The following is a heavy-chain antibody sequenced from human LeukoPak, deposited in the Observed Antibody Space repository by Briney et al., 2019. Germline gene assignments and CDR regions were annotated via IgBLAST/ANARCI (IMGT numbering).Heavy chain of an antibody. CDR3: AKGGAAMTDAPHGDVVTTTLDGFDI. D-gene: IGHD2-21*02. V-gene: IGHV3-23*01. CDR2: VSGRGGRT. Sequence: GGSLRLSCVASGFAFSALAISWVRQAPGKGLEWVSAVSGRGGRTFYADSVRGRFTISRDNSKKTVFLQMDSLRAEDTAVYYCAKGGAAMTDAPHGDVVTTTLDGFDIWGQGTMVTVSS. J-gene: IGHJ3*02. CDR1: GFAFSALA.